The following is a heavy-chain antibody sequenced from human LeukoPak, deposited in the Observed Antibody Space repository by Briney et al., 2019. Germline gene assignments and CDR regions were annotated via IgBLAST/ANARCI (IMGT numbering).Heavy chain of an antibody. CDR1: GLTVSSNY. V-gene: IGHV3-53*01. J-gene: IGHJ6*02. CDR2: IYSGGST. CDR3: ARGPISYYYGMDV. D-gene: IGHD3-3*02. Sequence: GGSLRLSCAASGLTVSSNYMSWVRQAPGKGLEWVSVIYSGGSTYYAGSAKGRFTISRDNSKNTLYLQMNSLRAEDTAVYYCARGPISYYYGMDVWGQGTTVTVSS.